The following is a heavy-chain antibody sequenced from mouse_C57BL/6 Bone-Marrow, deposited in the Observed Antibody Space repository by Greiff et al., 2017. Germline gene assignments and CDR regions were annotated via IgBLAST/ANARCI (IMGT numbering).Heavy chain of an antibody. Sequence: EVQLQQSGPVLVKPGASVKMSCKASGYTFTDYYMNWVKQSHGKSLKWIGVINPYNGGTSYNQKFKGKATLTVDKSSSTAYMELNSLTSEDSAVXYCARGLGMYYFDYWGKGTTLTVSS. V-gene: IGHV1-19*01. J-gene: IGHJ2*01. D-gene: IGHD4-1*01. CDR1: GYTFTDYY. CDR2: INPYNGGT. CDR3: ARGLGMYYFDY.